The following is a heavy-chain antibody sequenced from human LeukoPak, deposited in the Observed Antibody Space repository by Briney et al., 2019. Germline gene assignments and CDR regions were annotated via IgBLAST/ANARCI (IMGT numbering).Heavy chain of an antibody. D-gene: IGHD6-19*01. CDR1: GGSISNYY. CDR2: IYSNGNT. J-gene: IGHJ4*02. V-gene: IGHV4-4*07. Sequence: SETLSLTCTVSGGSISNYYWSWIRQPAGKGLEWIGRIYSNGNTNYNPSLKSRVTMSVDTSKNQFSLKLSSVTAADTAVCYCARGSSGWYYFDNWGQGTLVAVSS. CDR3: ARGSSGWYYFDN.